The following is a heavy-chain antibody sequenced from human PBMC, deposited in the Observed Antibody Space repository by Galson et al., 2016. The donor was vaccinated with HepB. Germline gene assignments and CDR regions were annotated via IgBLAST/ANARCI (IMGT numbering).Heavy chain of an antibody. V-gene: IGHV6-1*01. CDR2: TFSRSKWYN. CDR3: ASFRDYYYGMDV. Sequence: CAISGDSVSGNSVAWNWIRQSPSRGLEWLGRTFSRSKWYNEYALSVKSRITITPDTSKNQFSLQLNSVTPEDTAVYYCASFRDYYYGMDVWGQGTTVSVSS. CDR1: GDSVSGNSVA. J-gene: IGHJ6*02.